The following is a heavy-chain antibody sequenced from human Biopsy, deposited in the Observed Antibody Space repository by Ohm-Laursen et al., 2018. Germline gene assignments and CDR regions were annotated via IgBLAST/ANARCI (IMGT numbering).Heavy chain of an antibody. CDR1: GGSISSDY. CDR2: IYYSGST. J-gene: IGHJ6*02. D-gene: IGHD2/OR15-2a*01. Sequence: SDTLSLTCTVSGGSISSDYRSWIRQTPGKGLEWIGYIYYSGSTNYNPSLKSRVTISVDTSKNQFSLRLNYVTAADTAVYYCARATNSTGWPYYYFYGMDVWGQGTTVTVSS. CDR3: ARATNSTGWPYYYFYGMDV. V-gene: IGHV4-59*07.